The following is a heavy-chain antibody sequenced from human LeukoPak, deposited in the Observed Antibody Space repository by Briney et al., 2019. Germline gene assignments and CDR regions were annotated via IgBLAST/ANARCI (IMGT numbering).Heavy chain of an antibody. J-gene: IGHJ4*02. V-gene: IGHV4-59*08. CDR2: IYYSGST. D-gene: IGHD1-26*01. CDR3: TRTDSASSIDY. CDR1: GGSISTYY. Sequence: SETLSLTCTVSGGSISTYYWSWIRQPPGKGLEWIGYIYYSGSTNYNPSLKSRVTISVDTSKNQFSLKLSSVTAADTAGYYCTRTDSASSIDYWGQGTLVTVSA.